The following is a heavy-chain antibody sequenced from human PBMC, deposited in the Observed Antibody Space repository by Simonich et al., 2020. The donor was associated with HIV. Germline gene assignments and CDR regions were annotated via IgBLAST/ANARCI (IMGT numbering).Heavy chain of an antibody. J-gene: IGHJ4*02. CDR3: ARCIAVAGIHGGYYFDY. CDR1: GGSFSGYY. Sequence: QVQLQQWGAGLLKPSETLSLTCAVYGGSFSGYYWSWIRQPPGKGLEWIGEVIHRGGTNHHPSRRGRITKAVDTSKNQFSLKLSSVTAADTAMYYCARCIAVAGIHGGYYFDYWGQGTLVTVSS. D-gene: IGHD6-19*01. CDR2: VIHRGGT. V-gene: IGHV4-34*12.